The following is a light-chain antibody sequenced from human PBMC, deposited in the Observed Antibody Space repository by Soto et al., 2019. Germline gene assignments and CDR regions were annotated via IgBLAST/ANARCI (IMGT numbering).Light chain of an antibody. V-gene: IGKV3-11*01. CDR1: QYVGSR. CDR3: HQRQSWPRT. J-gene: IGKJ1*01. Sequence: EIVLTQSPATLSSSRGETATLSCRASQYVGSRLAWYQHKPGQAPRLLIYYMSKRATGIPARFSGSGSGTDFTLTISSLAPDDFAIYYCHQRQSWPRTFGQGTKVYIK. CDR2: YMS.